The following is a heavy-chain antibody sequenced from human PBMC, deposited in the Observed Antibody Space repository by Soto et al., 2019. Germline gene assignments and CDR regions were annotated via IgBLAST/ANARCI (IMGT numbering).Heavy chain of an antibody. J-gene: IGHJ4*02. CDR3: VSGDGRKGHDTRFGY. D-gene: IGHD5-12*01. CDR2: ISCNGIDK. Sequence: QMQLVESGGGVVQPGMSLRLSCAVSGFTFTNHGIHWVRQAPGKGLEWVADISCNGIDKWYGDFVKGRVTPYRDNFGDTAYLQMNGLGPEDTAVYYCVSGDGRKGHDTRFGYWGQGTLGTVSS. CDR1: GFTFTNHG. V-gene: IGHV3-30*03.